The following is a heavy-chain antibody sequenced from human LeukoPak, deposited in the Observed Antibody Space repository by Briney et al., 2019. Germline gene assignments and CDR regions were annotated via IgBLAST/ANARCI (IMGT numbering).Heavy chain of an antibody. V-gene: IGHV3-11*01. D-gene: IGHD3-22*01. CDR3: ARDGKYYDRNYYYYYCMDV. Sequence: PGGSLRLSRAASGFTFSDYYMSWIRQAPGKGLEWVSYISSSGSTIYYADSVKGRFTISRDNAKNSLYLQMNSLRAEDTAVYYCARDGKYYDRNYYYYYCMDVWGKGTTVTISS. CDR1: GFTFSDYY. CDR2: ISSSGSTI. J-gene: IGHJ6*03.